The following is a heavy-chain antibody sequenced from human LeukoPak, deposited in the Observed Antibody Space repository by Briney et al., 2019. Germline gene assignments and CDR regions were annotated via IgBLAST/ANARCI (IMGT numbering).Heavy chain of an antibody. J-gene: IGHJ4*02. V-gene: IGHV3-53*01. D-gene: IGHD5-12*01. CDR3: ATTSIIRGYDHDQYY. Sequence: PGGSLRLSCAASGLTVSNNYMSWVRQPPGKGLEWVSPIHSDGLTFYADSVKGRFTISRDNSLNTLYLQMNSLRAEDTALYYCATTSIIRGYDHDQYYWGQGTLVTVSS. CDR1: GLTVSNNY. CDR2: IHSDGLT.